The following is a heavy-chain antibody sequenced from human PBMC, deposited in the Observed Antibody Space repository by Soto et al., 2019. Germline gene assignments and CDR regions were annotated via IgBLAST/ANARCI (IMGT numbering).Heavy chain of an antibody. D-gene: IGHD2-2*01. Sequence: EVQLVESGGGLVQPGGSLRLSCAASGFTFSSYWMSWVRQAPGKGLEWVANIKQDGSEKYYVDSVKGRFTISRDNAKNSLYLQMNSLRAEDTAVYYCARKRYCSSTSCAGYYYMDVWGKGTMVTVS. J-gene: IGHJ6*03. CDR1: GFTFSSYW. V-gene: IGHV3-7*01. CDR2: IKQDGSEK. CDR3: ARKRYCSSTSCAGYYYMDV.